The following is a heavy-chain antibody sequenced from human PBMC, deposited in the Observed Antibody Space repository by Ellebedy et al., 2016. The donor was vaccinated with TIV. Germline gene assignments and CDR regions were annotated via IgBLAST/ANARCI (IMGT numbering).Heavy chain of an antibody. Sequence: GESLKISCAASGFTFSSYGMHWVRQAPGKGLEWVAVIWYDGSNKYYADSVKGRFTISRDNSKNTLYLQMNSLRAEDTAVYYCARAGIAAADQWSDVWGQGTTVTVSS. CDR3: ARAGIAAADQWSDV. CDR2: IWYDGSNK. J-gene: IGHJ6*02. V-gene: IGHV3-33*01. D-gene: IGHD6-13*01. CDR1: GFTFSSYG.